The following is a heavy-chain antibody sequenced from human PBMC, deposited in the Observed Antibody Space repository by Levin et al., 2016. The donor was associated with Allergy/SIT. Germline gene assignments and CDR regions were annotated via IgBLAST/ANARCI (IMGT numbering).Heavy chain of an antibody. CDR2: ISGSGIT. V-gene: IGHV3-23*01. CDR3: AKGNDDSSGYYYANYYYALDV. D-gene: IGHD3-22*01. J-gene: IGHJ6*02. Sequence: WIRQPPGKGLEWVSVISGSGITRYADSVKGRFTISRDNSKNMVYVEMNNLRADDSAIYYCAKGNDDSSGYYYANYYYALDVWGQGTTVTVSS.